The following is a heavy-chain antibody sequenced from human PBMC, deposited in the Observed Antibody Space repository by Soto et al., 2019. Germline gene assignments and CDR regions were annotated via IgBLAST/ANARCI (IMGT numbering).Heavy chain of an antibody. CDR3: ARDSSGRQYYGMDV. V-gene: IGHV3-48*02. Sequence: VGSLRLSCTPSGFIFSDYSMNWVRQAPGKGLEWISYITTTSSTMYYADSVKGRFTISRDNAKNSLYLQMNSLRDEDTAVYYCARDSSGRQYYGMDVWGQGTTVTVSS. CDR1: GFIFSDYS. D-gene: IGHD3-22*01. J-gene: IGHJ6*02. CDR2: ITTTSSTM.